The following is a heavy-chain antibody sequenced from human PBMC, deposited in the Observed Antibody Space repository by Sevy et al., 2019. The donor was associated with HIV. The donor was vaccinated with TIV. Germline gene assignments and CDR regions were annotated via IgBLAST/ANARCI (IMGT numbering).Heavy chain of an antibody. CDR3: ARGKHVSDYYGGFDY. Sequence: GGSLRLSCTVSGVTVSSNFISWVRQAPGKGLEWVSVIWLTGATYYADSVKGRFTISRDNSKNTVYLEMSSLRADDTAVYFCARGKHVSDYYGGFDYWGQGTLVTVSS. D-gene: IGHD3-3*01. CDR1: GVTVSSNF. V-gene: IGHV3-53*01. J-gene: IGHJ4*02. CDR2: IWLTGAT.